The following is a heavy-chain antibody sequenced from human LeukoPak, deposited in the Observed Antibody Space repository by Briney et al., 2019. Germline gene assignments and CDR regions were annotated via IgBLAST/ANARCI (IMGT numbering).Heavy chain of an antibody. Sequence: GASVKVSCKASGDTFNSYDINWVRQAPGLGLEWMGSINPKSRNTGYAEQFQGRVTITGDASISTAYMELRSLTSNDTAVYYCARGRLWNFNDGFDIWGQGTMVTVSS. J-gene: IGHJ3*02. V-gene: IGHV1-8*03. CDR2: INPKSRNT. D-gene: IGHD2-21*01. CDR1: GDTFNSYD. CDR3: ARGRLWNFNDGFDI.